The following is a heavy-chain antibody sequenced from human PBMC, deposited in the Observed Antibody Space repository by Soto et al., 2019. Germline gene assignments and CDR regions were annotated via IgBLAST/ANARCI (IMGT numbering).Heavy chain of an antibody. CDR3: ARASNYDILTGYYYHPIDY. D-gene: IGHD3-9*01. V-gene: IGHV3-30-3*01. Sequence: QVQLVESGGGVVQPGRSLRLSCAASGFTFSSYAMHWVRQAPGKGLEWVAVISYDGSNKYYADSVKGRFTISRDNPKNTLYLQMNSLRAEDTAVYYCARASNYDILTGYYYHPIDYWGQGTLVTVSS. J-gene: IGHJ4*02. CDR1: GFTFSSYA. CDR2: ISYDGSNK.